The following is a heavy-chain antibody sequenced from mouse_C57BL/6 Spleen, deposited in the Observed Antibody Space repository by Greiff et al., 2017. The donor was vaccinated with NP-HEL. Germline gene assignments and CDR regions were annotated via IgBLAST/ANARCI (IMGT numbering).Heavy chain of an antibody. Sequence: QVQLQQPGAELVRPGSSVKLSCKASGYTFTSYWMNWVKQRPGQGLEWIGNIYPSDSETHYNQKFKDKATLTVDKSSSTAYMQLSSLTSEDSAVYYCARYGNSYFDYWGQGTTRTVSS. D-gene: IGHD2-1*01. J-gene: IGHJ2*01. CDR1: GYTFTSYW. CDR2: IYPSDSET. CDR3: ARYGNSYFDY. V-gene: IGHV1-61*01.